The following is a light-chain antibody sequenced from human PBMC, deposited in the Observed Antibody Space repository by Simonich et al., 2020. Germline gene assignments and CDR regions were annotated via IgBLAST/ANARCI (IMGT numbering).Light chain of an antibody. J-gene: IGLJ3*02. CDR3: QTWGTGIQV. CDR2: LNSDGSH. V-gene: IGLV4-69*01. Sequence: QLVLTQSPSASASLGASVKLTCTLSSGHSSYAIEWHQQQPEKGPRYWMKLNSDGSHSKWDGIPDRFSGSSSGAERYLTITSLQSEDEADYYCQTWGTGIQVFGGGTKLTVL. CDR1: SGHSSYA.